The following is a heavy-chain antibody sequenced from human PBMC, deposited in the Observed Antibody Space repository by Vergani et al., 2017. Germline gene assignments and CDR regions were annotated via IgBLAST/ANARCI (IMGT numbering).Heavy chain of an antibody. D-gene: IGHD5-18*01. V-gene: IGHV5-51*03. CDR2: IYLGDSDT. CDR1: GYSFTSHW. Sequence: EVQLVQSGAEMKKPGESLKISCKGSGYSFTSHWVGWVRQMPGKGLGWMGIIYLGDSDTRYSPSFQGQVTISADKSLSPAYLQWSSLKASDTAMYYCASMSVDTAMVXFDYWGQGTLVTVSS. J-gene: IGHJ4*02. CDR3: ASMSVDTAMVXFDY.